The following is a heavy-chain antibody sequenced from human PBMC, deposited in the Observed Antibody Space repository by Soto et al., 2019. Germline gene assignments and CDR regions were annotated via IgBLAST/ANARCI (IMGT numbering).Heavy chain of an antibody. CDR2: IVLGSGNT. Sequence: VRVSGKASGVPFTSSAIQWVRQARGQRLEWIGWIVLGSGNTNYAQKFQERVTITRDMSTSTAYMELGRLSSEDTAVYYFAADSTYCSSTSCCGRRSWDDAFYSCDRGRM. V-gene: IGHV1-58*02. D-gene: IGHD2-2*01. J-gene: IGHJ3*02. CDR1: GVPFTSSA. CDR3: AADSTYCSSTSCCGRRSWDDAFYS.